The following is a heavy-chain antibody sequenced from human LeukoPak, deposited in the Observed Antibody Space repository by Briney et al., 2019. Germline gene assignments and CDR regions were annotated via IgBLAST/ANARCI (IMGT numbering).Heavy chain of an antibody. Sequence: GGSLRLSCAASGFTFSDSYMTWVRQAPGKGVEWVAYISGSGHDINYSESAKGRFTISRDNAKNSLYLQMNSLRAEDTAVYYCARGGLSSILTGYHAWDYWGQGTLVTVSS. CDR2: ISGSGHDI. D-gene: IGHD3-9*01. V-gene: IGHV3-11*06. CDR3: ARGGLSSILTGYHAWDY. J-gene: IGHJ4*02. CDR1: GFTFSDSY.